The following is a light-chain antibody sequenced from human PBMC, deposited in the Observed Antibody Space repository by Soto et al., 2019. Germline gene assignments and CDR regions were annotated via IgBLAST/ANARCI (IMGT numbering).Light chain of an antibody. CDR2: AAS. CDR3: QQYYSYPV. CDR1: QGISSY. Sequence: AIRMTQSPSSLSASTGDRVTITFRASQGISSYLAWYQQKPGKAPKLLIYAASTLQSGVPSRFSGSGSGTDFTLTISCLQSEDFATYFCQQYYSYPVFGGGTKVDIK. V-gene: IGKV1-8*01. J-gene: IGKJ4*01.